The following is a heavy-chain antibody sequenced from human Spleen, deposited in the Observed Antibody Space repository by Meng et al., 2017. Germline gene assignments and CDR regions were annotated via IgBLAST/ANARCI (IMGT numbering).Heavy chain of an antibody. CDR1: GGTFSSYA. D-gene: IGHD4-17*01. CDR3: ASQYGDYLTMNVYYYGMDV. Sequence: SVKVSCKASGGTFSSYAISWVRQAPGQGLEWMGGIIPIFGTANYAQKFQGRVTITTDESTSTAYMELSSLRSEDTAVYYCASQYGDYLTMNVYYYGMDVWGQGTTVTVSS. V-gene: IGHV1-69*05. CDR2: IIPIFGTA. J-gene: IGHJ6*02.